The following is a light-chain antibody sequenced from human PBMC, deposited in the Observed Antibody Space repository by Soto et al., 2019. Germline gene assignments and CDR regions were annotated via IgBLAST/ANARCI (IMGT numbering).Light chain of an antibody. J-gene: IGKJ5*01. CDR2: AAS. CDR1: QSISTY. V-gene: IGKV1-39*01. CDR3: QQSFSIPIT. Sequence: DIQMTHSPSSLSASVGDRVTITFRASQSISTYLNWYQQKPGKAPKLLIYAASSLQSGVPSRFSGSGSGTDFTLTISSLQPEDFATYFCQQSFSIPITFGQGTRLEIK.